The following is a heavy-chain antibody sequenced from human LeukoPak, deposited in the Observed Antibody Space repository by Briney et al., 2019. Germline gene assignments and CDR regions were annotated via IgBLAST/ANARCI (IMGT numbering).Heavy chain of an antibody. CDR1: GYTFTSYG. J-gene: IGHJ6*03. CDR3: ARGVVVIPAAIQNYYYHYYMDV. D-gene: IGHD2-2*01. V-gene: IGHV1-18*01. CDR2: ISVCNGNT. Sequence: ASVKVSCKASGYTFTSYGISWVRQAPGQGLEWMGWISVCNGNTNYAQQFQGRVTMTTDTSTSTAYMELRSLRSDDTAVYYCARGVVVIPAAIQNYYYHYYMDVWGKGTTVTISS.